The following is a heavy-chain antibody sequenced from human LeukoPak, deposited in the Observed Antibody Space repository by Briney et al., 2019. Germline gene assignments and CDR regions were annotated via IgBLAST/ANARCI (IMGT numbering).Heavy chain of an antibody. J-gene: IGHJ4*02. D-gene: IGHD3-22*01. CDR1: GGSFSGYY. CDR3: ARRGGSSGYYSPFDY. Sequence: TSETLSLTCAVYGGSFSGYYWSWIRQPPGKGLEWIGEINHSGSTNYNPSLKSRVTISVDTSKNQLSLKLSSVTAADTAVYYCARRGGSSGYYSPFDYWGQGTLVTVSS. V-gene: IGHV4-34*01. CDR2: INHSGST.